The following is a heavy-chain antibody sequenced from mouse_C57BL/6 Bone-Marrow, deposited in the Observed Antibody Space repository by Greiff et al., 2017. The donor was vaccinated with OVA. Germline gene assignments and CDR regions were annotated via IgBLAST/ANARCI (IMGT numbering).Heavy chain of an antibody. D-gene: IGHD4-1*01. J-gene: IGHJ1*03. Sequence: QVQLKESGAELAKPGASVKLSCKASGYTFTSYWMHWVKQRPGQGLEWIGYINPSSGYTKYNQKFQDKATLTADKSSSTAYMQLSSLTYEDSAVYYCARLGERPYWYFDVWGTGTTVTVSS. CDR1: GYTFTSYW. CDR2: INPSSGYT. V-gene: IGHV1-7*01. CDR3: ARLGERPYWYFDV.